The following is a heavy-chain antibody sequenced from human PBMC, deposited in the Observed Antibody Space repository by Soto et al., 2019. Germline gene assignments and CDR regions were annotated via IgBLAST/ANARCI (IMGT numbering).Heavy chain of an antibody. CDR3: TTRLGLTQVAY. CDR1: GFTFSGSA. J-gene: IGHJ4*02. Sequence: EVQLVESGGGLVQPGGSLKLSCAASGFTFSGSAMHWVRQASGKGLEWVGRIRSKANSYATAYAASVKGRFTISRDDSKKTAYLQMNSLKTEDTAVYYCTTRLGLTQVAYGGQGTLVTVSS. D-gene: IGHD3-16*01. V-gene: IGHV3-73*01. CDR2: IRSKANSYAT.